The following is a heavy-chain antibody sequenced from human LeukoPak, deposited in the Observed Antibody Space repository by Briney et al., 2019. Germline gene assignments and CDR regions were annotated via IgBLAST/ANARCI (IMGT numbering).Heavy chain of an antibody. Sequence: ASVKVSCKASGYTFTSYDINWVRQATGQGLEWMGWMNPNSGNTGYAQKFQGRVTMTRNTSISTAYIELSRLRSEDTAVYYCARGREIYCSSTSCYSDYYYYYGMDVWGQGTTVTVSS. J-gene: IGHJ6*02. CDR2: MNPNSGNT. CDR1: GYTFTSYD. CDR3: ARGREIYCSSTSCYSDYYYYYGMDV. D-gene: IGHD2-2*01. V-gene: IGHV1-8*01.